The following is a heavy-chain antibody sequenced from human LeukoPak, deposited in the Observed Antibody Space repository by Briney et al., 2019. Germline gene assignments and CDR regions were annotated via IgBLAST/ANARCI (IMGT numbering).Heavy chain of an antibody. CDR3: AKPLDMGSGSYYYYYYMDV. D-gene: IGHD1-26*01. J-gene: IGHJ6*03. CDR1: GFTFSSYA. Sequence: GGSLRLSCAASGFTFSSYAMSWVRQAPGKGLEWVSAISGSGGSTYYADSVKGRFTISRDNSKNTLYLQMNSLRAEDTAVYYCAKPLDMGSGSYYYYYYMDVWGKGTTVTVSS. CDR2: ISGSGGST. V-gene: IGHV3-23*01.